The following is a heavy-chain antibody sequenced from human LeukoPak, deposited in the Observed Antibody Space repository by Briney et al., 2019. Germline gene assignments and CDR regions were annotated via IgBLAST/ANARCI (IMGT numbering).Heavy chain of an antibody. D-gene: IGHD5-18*01. CDR1: GFTFNTYT. V-gene: IGHV3-48*02. Sequence: PGGSLRLSCAASGFTFNTYTMNWVRQAPGKGLEWISCITQSGGTTYYADSVKGRFTISRDNAKNSLYLQMNSLRDEDTAVYYCARGYFQEDYWGQGSLVTVSS. CDR2: ITQSGGTT. CDR3: ARGYFQEDY. J-gene: IGHJ4*02.